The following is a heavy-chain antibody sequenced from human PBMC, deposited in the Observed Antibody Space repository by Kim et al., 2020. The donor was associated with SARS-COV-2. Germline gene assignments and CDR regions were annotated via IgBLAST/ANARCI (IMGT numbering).Heavy chain of an antibody. CDR3: ASLWFGDHYGMDV. CDR2: ISSSSSYI. D-gene: IGHD3-10*01. V-gene: IGHV3-21*01. J-gene: IGHJ6*02. Sequence: GGSLRLSCAASGFTFSSYSMNWVRQAPGKGLEWVSSISSSSSYIYYADSVKGRFTISRDNAKNSLYLQMNSLRAEDTAVYYFASLWFGDHYGMDVWGQGTTVTVSS. CDR1: GFTFSSYS.